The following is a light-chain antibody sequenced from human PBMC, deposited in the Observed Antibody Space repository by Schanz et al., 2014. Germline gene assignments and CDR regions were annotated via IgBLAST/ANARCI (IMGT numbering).Light chain of an antibody. V-gene: IGLV2-14*03. CDR3: QSYDSSLSGSV. CDR1: SSDIGGYNY. CDR2: DVS. Sequence: QSALTQPASVSGSPGQSITISCTGTSSDIGGYNYVSWYQQHPGKAPKVMIFDVSNRPSGVPDRFSASKSDTSASLAISGLQSEDEADYYCQSYDSSLSGSVFGGGTQLTVL. J-gene: IGLJ3*02.